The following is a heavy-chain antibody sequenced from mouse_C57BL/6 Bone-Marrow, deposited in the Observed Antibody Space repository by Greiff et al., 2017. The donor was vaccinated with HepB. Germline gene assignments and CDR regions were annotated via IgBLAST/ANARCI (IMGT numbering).Heavy chain of an antibody. J-gene: IGHJ4*01. V-gene: IGHV5-9*01. CDR1: GFTFSSYT. CDR3: ARQGDYYAMDY. CDR2: ISGGGGNT. Sequence: EVKVVESGGGLVKPGGSLKLSCAASGFTFSSYTMSWVRQTPEKRLEWVATISGGGGNTYYPDSVKGRFTISRDNAKNTLYLQMSSLRSEDTALYYCARQGDYYAMDYWGQGTSVTVSS.